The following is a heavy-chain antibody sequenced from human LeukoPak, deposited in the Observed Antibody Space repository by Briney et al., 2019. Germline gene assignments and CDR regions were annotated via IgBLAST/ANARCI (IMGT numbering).Heavy chain of an antibody. CDR3: AGEGMGSPLSYYYYYGMDV. CDR2: IYYSGST. CDR1: GGSISSSSYY. D-gene: IGHD1-26*01. V-gene: IGHV4-39*07. Sequence: SETLSLTCTVSGGSISSSSYYWGWIRQPPGKGLEWIGSIYYSGSTYYNPSLKSRVTISVDTSKNQFSLKLSSVTAADTAVYYCAGEGMGSPLSYYYYYGMDVWGQGTTVTVSS. J-gene: IGHJ6*02.